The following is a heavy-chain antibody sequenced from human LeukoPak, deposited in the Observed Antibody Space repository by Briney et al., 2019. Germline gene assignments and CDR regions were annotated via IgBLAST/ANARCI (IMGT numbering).Heavy chain of an antibody. CDR1: GFTFSSYA. V-gene: IGHV3-23*01. CDR2: ISGSGGSA. CDR3: VRYFDY. J-gene: IGHJ4*02. Sequence: GGSLRPSCAASGFTFSSYAMTWVRQAPGQGLDWVSAISGSGGSAYYADSVKGRFTISRDNSKNTLYLQMNSLRDEDTAVYYCVRYFDYWGQGTLVTVSS.